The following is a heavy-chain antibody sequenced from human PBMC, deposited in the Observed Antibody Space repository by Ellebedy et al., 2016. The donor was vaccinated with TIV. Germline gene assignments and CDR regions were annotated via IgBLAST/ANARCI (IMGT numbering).Heavy chain of an antibody. D-gene: IGHD3/OR15-3a*01. CDR2: IYYSGST. J-gene: IGHJ3*02. CDR1: GVSISSYY. V-gene: IGHV4-59*01. Sequence: SETLSLTCFVSGVSISSYYWSWIRQPPGKGLEWIGYIYYSGSTNYNPSLKSRVTISVDTSKNPFSLKLSSVTAADTAVYYCARDRTGSYRGVDAFDIWGQGTMVTVSS. CDR3: ARDRTGSYRGVDAFDI.